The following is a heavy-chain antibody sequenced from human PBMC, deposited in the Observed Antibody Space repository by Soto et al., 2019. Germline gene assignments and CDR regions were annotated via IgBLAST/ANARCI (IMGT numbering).Heavy chain of an antibody. J-gene: IGHJ5*02. Sequence: SVKVSCKASGGTFSSYAISWVRQAPGQGLEWMGGIIPIFGTANYAQKFQGRVTITADESTSTAYMELSSLRSEDTAVYYCARGMVRGSGGWLDPWGRGTLVTVSA. V-gene: IGHV1-69*13. D-gene: IGHD3-10*01. CDR1: GGTFSSYA. CDR2: IIPIFGTA. CDR3: ARGMVRGSGGWLDP.